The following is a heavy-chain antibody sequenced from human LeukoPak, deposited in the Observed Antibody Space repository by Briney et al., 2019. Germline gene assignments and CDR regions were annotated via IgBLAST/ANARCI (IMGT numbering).Heavy chain of an antibody. CDR2: VYHTGNT. V-gene: IGHV4-59*03. D-gene: IGHD3-10*01. Sequence: PSETLSLTCTVSGGSIRNYYWSWIRQPPGKGLEWIGYVYHTGNTKYNPSLESRATISIDTSKKQFSLKLSSVTAADSAVYYCAKSDGSGSYFDYWGQGTLVTVS. J-gene: IGHJ4*02. CDR1: GGSIRNYY. CDR3: AKSDGSGSYFDY.